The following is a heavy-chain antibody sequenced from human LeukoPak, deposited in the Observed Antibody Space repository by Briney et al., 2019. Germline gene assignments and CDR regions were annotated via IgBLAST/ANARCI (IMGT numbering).Heavy chain of an antibody. CDR3: ARGILTDYYFDY. V-gene: IGHV3-21*01. Sequence: GGSLRLSCAASGFTFSSYEMNWVRQAPGKGLEWVSSISSSSSYIYYADSVKGRFTISRDNAKNSLYLQMNSLRAEDTAVYYCARGILTDYYFDYWGQGTLVTVSS. CDR2: ISSSSSYI. CDR1: GFTFSSYE. D-gene: IGHD3-9*01. J-gene: IGHJ4*02.